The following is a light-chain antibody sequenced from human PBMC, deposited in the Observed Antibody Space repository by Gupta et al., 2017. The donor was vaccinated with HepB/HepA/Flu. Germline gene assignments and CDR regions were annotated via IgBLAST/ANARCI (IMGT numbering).Light chain of an antibody. J-gene: IGKJ2*01. Sequence: EIVMTQSPATLSVSPGERATLSCRASQSVSSNLAWYQQKPGQAPRLLIYGASTRATGIPARFSGSGSGTEFTLTISRLQSEDFAVYYCQQSHKRPPYTFGRGTKLEIK. V-gene: IGKV3-15*01. CDR1: QSVSSN. CDR3: QQSHKRPPYT. CDR2: GAS.